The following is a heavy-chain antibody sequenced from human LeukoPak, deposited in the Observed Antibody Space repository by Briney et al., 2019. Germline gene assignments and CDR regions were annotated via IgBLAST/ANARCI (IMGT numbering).Heavy chain of an antibody. V-gene: IGHV1-69*13. J-gene: IGHJ4*02. CDR2: IIPIFGTA. CDR3: ARADAWFGRIDY. Sequence: ASVKVSCKASGGTFSSYAISWVRQAPGQGLEWMGGIIPIFGTANYAQKFQGRVTITADESTSTAYMELSSLRSGDTAVYYCARADAWFGRIDYWGQGTLVTVSS. CDR1: GGTFSSYA. D-gene: IGHD3-10*01.